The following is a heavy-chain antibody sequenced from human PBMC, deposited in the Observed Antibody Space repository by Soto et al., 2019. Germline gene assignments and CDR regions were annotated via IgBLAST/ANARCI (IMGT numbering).Heavy chain of an antibody. D-gene: IGHD1-7*01. CDR2: IYYSGST. CDR3: ARAYNWNYDNRYYFDY. Sequence: LSLTCTVSGGSISSGGYYWSWIRQHPGKGLEWIGYIYYSGSTYYNPSLKSRVTISVDTSKNQFSLKLSSVTAADTAVYYCARAYNWNYDNRYYFDYWGQGTLVTVSS. J-gene: IGHJ4*02. CDR1: GGSISSGGYY. V-gene: IGHV4-31*03.